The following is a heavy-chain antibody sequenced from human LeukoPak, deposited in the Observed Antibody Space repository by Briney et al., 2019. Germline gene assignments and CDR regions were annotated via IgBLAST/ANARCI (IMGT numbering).Heavy chain of an antibody. Sequence: GGSLRLSCAASGFTFSSYEMHWVRQAPGKGLEWVSYISSSGNTIYYADSVKGRFTISRDNAKNSLYMQMNSLRAEDTAVYYCAREGNYYFDYWGQGTLVTVSS. D-gene: IGHD1-1*01. CDR3: AREGNYYFDY. V-gene: IGHV3-48*03. CDR1: GFTFSSYE. CDR2: ISSSGNTI. J-gene: IGHJ4*02.